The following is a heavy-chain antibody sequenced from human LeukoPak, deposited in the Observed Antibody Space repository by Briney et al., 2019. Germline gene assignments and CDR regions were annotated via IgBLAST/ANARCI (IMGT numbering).Heavy chain of an antibody. CDR1: GFTFSSYA. J-gene: IGHJ6*03. CDR2: ISSSSSYI. CDR3: ARVGPQTYYDFWSGYGHYYYYYMDV. Sequence: PGGSLRLSCAASGFTFSSYALTWVRQAPGKGLEWVSSISSSSSYIYYADSVKGRFTISRDNAKNSLYLQMNSLRAEDTAVYYCARVGPQTYYDFWSGYGHYYYYYMDVWGKGTTVTVSS. V-gene: IGHV3-21*01. D-gene: IGHD3-3*01.